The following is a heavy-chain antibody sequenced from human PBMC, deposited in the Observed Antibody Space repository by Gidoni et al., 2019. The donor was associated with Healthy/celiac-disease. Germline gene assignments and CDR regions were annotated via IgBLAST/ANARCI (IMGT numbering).Heavy chain of an antibody. Sequence: QLQLQESGPGLVKPSETLSLTCTVSGGSISSSSYYWGWIRQPPGKGLEWIGSIYYSGSTYSNPSLKSRVTISVDTSKNQFSLKLSSVTAADTAVYYCARLPLSSSWRIFDYWGQGTLVTVSS. D-gene: IGHD6-13*01. V-gene: IGHV4-39*01. CDR3: ARLPLSSSWRIFDY. J-gene: IGHJ4*02. CDR1: GGSISSSSYY. CDR2: IYYSGST.